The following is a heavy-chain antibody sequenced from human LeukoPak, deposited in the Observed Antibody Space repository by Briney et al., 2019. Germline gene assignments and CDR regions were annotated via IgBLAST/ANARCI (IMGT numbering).Heavy chain of an antibody. CDR2: VYYSGST. CDR1: GGSISSYY. Sequence: ASETLSLTCTVSGGSISSYYWCWIRQPPGTGLEWMGYVYYSGSTNYNPSLKSRVTISVDTSKNQFSLKLSSVTAADTAVYYWARVGTTVVDYWGQGTLVTVSS. J-gene: IGHJ4*02. CDR3: ARVGTTVVDY. V-gene: IGHV4-59*01. D-gene: IGHD4-23*01.